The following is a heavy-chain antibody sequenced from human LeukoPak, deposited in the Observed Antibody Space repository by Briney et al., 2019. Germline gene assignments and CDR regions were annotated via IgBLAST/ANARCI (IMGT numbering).Heavy chain of an antibody. V-gene: IGHV1-2*02. J-gene: IGHJ5*02. Sequence: ASVKVSCKASGYTFTGYYMHWVRQAPGQGLEWMGWINPNSGGTNYAQKFQGRVTMTRDTSISTAYMELSRLRSDDTAVYYCARADIVVVPAAKSLNWFDPWGQGTLATVSS. CDR3: ARADIVVVPAAKSLNWFDP. D-gene: IGHD2-2*01. CDR2: INPNSGGT. CDR1: GYTFTGYY.